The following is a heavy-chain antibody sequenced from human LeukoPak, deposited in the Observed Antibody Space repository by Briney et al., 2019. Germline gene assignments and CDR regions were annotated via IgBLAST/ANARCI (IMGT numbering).Heavy chain of an antibody. D-gene: IGHD2-21*01. V-gene: IGHV4-39*01. CDR2: IYYSGST. Sequence: SETLSLTCTVSGGSISSSSYYWDWIRQPPGKGLEWIGNIYYSGSTYYNPSLKSRVTISVDTSKNQFSLKLSSVTAADTAVYYCARHSTVVGMGWFDPWGQGTLVTVSS. J-gene: IGHJ5*02. CDR3: ARHSTVVGMGWFDP. CDR1: GGSISSSSYY.